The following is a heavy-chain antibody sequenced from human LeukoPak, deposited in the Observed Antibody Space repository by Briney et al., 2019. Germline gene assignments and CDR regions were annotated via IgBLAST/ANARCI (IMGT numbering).Heavy chain of an antibody. CDR2: ISGSGGTT. CDR3: AKYCSGGNCYSGLY. J-gene: IGHJ4*02. D-gene: IGHD2-15*01. Sequence: GGSLRLSCAASGFTVSTNYMSWVRHAPGKGLEWVSGISGSGGTTYYADSVKGRFTISRDNSKNTLYLQMNSLRAEDTAVYYCAKYCSGGNCYSGLYWGQGTLVTVSS. V-gene: IGHV3-23*01. CDR1: GFTVSTNY.